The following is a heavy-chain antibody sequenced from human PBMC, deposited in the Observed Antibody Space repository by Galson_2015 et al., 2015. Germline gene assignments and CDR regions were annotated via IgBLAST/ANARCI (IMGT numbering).Heavy chain of an antibody. J-gene: IGHJ4*02. V-gene: IGHV3-73*01. CDR2: IRTKPNNYAT. CDR1: GFSFSGSV. CDR3: IGSRNVLDY. Sequence: SLRLSCAASGFSFSGSVIHWVRQASGKGLEWVGRIRTKPNNYATVYGASVRGRFSISRDDSDDTAYLQMNSLQAEDTAVYYCIGSRNVLDYWGQGTLVTVSS.